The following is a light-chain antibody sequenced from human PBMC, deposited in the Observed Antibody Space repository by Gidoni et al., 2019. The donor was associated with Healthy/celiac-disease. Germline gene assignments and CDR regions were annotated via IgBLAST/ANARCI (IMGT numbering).Light chain of an antibody. Sequence: DIVLTQSPATLSLSPGERATLSCRASQSVSSYLAWYQQKPGQAPRLLIYDASNRATGIPARFSGSGSGTDFTLTISSLEPEDFAIYYCQQRSTWLLTFGGGTKVEMK. CDR3: QQRSTWLLT. V-gene: IGKV3-11*01. CDR1: QSVSSY. CDR2: DAS. J-gene: IGKJ4*01.